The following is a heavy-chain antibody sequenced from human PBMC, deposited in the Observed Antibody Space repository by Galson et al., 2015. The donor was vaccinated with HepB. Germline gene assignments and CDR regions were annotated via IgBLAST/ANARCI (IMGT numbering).Heavy chain of an antibody. J-gene: IGHJ4*02. CDR2: ISGGGGTI. Sequence: SLRLSCAASGFTFSSYAMSWVRQAPGKGLEWVSAISGGGGTIYYADSVQGRFTISRDNSKDTLYLQMNSLRAEDTAVYYCAKGPTVCGTHCHHEYWGQGTLVTVSS. CDR3: AKGPTVCGTHCHHEY. D-gene: IGHD1-26*01. CDR1: GFTFSSYA. V-gene: IGHV3-23*01.